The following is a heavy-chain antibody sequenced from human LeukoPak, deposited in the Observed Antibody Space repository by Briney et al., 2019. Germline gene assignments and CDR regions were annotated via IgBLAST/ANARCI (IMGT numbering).Heavy chain of an antibody. J-gene: IGHJ1*01. CDR1: GYTFTSYA. Sequence: ASVKVSCKASGYTFTSYAMHWVRQAPGQRLEWMGWINAGNGNTKYSQKFQGRVTITRDTSASTAYMELSSLRSEDTAVYYCARVLRYFDSAEYFQHWGRGTLVTVSS. D-gene: IGHD3-9*01. V-gene: IGHV1-3*01. CDR3: ARVLRYFDSAEYFQH. CDR2: INAGNGNT.